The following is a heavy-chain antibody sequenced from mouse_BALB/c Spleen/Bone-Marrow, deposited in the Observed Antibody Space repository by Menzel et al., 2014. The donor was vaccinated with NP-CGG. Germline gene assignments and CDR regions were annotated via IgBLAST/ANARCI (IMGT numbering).Heavy chain of an antibody. CDR2: INPYNDGT. Sequence: VQLQQSGPELVKPGASVKMSCKASGYTFTSYVMHWVKQKPGQGLEWIGYINPYNDGTKYNEKFKGKATLTSDKSSSTAYMELSSLTSEDSAVYYCARPYYYGSSGDSWFAYWGQGTLVTDSA. CDR3: ARPYYYGSSGDSWFAY. J-gene: IGHJ3*01. V-gene: IGHV1-14*01. D-gene: IGHD1-1*01. CDR1: GYTFTSYV.